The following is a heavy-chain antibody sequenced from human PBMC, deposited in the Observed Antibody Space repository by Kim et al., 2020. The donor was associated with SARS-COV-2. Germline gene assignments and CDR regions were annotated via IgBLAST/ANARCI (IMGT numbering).Heavy chain of an antibody. CDR1: GGSISSYY. CDR2: IYYSGST. V-gene: IGHV4-59*01. Sequence: SETLSLTCTVSGGSISSYYWSWIRQPPGKGLEWIGYIYYSGSTNYNPSLKSRVTISVDTSKNQFSLKLSSVTAADTAVYYCARVAPRRLGEGTLDYWGQGTLVTVSS. J-gene: IGHJ4*02. D-gene: IGHD3-16*01. CDR3: ARVAPRRLGEGTLDY.